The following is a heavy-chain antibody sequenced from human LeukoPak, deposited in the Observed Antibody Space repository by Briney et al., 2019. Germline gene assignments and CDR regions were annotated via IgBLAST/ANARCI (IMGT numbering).Heavy chain of an antibody. CDR3: ARGFDGFGELLDAFDI. CDR1: GFTVSSNS. CDR2: IYSGGNT. V-gene: IGHV3-53*01. J-gene: IGHJ3*02. Sequence: GGSLRLSCTVSGFTVSSNSMSWVRQAPGKGLEWVSFIYSGGNTHYSDSVKGRFTISRDNAKNSLYLQMNSLRAEDTAVYYCARGFDGFGELLDAFDIWGQGTMVTVSS. D-gene: IGHD3-10*01.